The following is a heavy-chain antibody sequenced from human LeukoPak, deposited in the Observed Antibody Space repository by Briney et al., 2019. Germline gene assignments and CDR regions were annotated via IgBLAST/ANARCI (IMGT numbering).Heavy chain of an antibody. D-gene: IGHD3-16*01. CDR2: ISYDGGNK. Sequence: PGGSLRLSCAASGFTFSSYAMHWVRQAPGKGLEWVAVISYDGGNKYYADSAKGRFTISRDNSKNTLYLQINSLRAEDTAVYYCARVSPVWVYYFDYWGQGTLVTVSS. J-gene: IGHJ4*02. CDR1: GFTFSSYA. V-gene: IGHV3-30*04. CDR3: ARVSPVWVYYFDY.